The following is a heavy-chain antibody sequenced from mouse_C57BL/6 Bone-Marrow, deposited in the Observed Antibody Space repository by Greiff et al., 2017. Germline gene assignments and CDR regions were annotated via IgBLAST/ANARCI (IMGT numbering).Heavy chain of an antibody. J-gene: IGHJ4*01. V-gene: IGHV1-64*01. CDR2: IHPNSGST. CDR3: ARVNYYGSSYVYAMDY. D-gene: IGHD1-1*01. CDR1: GYTFTSYW. Sequence: QVQLQQPGAELVKPGASVKLSCKASGYTFTSYWMHWVKQRPGQGLEWIGMIHPNSGSTNYNEKFKSKATLTVDKSSSTAYMQLSSLTSEDSAVYYCARVNYYGSSYVYAMDYWGQGTSVTVSS.